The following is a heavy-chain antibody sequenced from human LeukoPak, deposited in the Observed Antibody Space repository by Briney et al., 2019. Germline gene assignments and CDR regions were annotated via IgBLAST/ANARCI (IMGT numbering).Heavy chain of an antibody. D-gene: IGHD3-10*01. J-gene: IGHJ3*02. V-gene: IGHV3-7*01. CDR2: IKQDGSEK. CDR3: AREGITMVRGVILGYAFDI. CDR1: GFTFSSYW. Sequence: PGGSLRLSCAASGFTFSSYWMSWVRQAPGKGLEWVANIKQDGSEKYYVDSVKGRFTISRDNAKNSLYLQMNSLRAEDTAVYYCAREGITMVRGVILGYAFDIWGQGTMITVSS.